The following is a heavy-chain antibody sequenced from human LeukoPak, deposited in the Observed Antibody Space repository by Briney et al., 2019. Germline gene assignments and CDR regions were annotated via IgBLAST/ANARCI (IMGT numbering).Heavy chain of an antibody. CDR2: SSYSGGT. CDR1: GGSISSHY. J-gene: IGHJ4*02. CDR3: ARVGSCSSTTCYDILYYFDY. Sequence: SETLSLTCTVSGGSISSHYWGWIRQPPGKGLEWIGYSSYSGGTNYNPSLKSRVSLSVDTSKNQLSLRLSSVTAADTAVYYCARVGSCSSTTCYDILYYFDYWGQGTLVTVSS. D-gene: IGHD2-2*01. V-gene: IGHV4-59*11.